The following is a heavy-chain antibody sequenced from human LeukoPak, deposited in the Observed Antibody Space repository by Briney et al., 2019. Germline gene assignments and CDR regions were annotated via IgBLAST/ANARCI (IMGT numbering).Heavy chain of an antibody. CDR3: AAEHCSSTSCPRHAFDI. CDR1: GYTLTELS. Sequence: ASVKVSCKVSGYTLTELSMHWVRQAPGKGLEWMGGFDPEDGETIYAQKFQGRVTMTEDTSTDTAYMELSSLRSEDTAVYYCAAEHCSSTSCPRHAFDIWGQGTMVTVSS. V-gene: IGHV1-24*01. CDR2: FDPEDGET. J-gene: IGHJ3*02. D-gene: IGHD2-2*01.